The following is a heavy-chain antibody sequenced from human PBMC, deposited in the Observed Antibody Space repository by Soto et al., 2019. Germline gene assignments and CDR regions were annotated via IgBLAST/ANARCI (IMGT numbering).Heavy chain of an antibody. Sequence: SETLSLTCAVYGGSFSGYYWSWIRQPPGKGLEWIGEINHSGSTNYNPSLKSRVTISVDTSKNQFSLKLSSVTAADTAVYYCARGHGSYSNYVRRSSNWFDPWGQGTLVTVSS. CDR2: INHSGST. V-gene: IGHV4-34*01. D-gene: IGHD4-4*01. CDR3: ARGHGSYSNYVRRSSNWFDP. CDR1: GGSFSGYY. J-gene: IGHJ5*02.